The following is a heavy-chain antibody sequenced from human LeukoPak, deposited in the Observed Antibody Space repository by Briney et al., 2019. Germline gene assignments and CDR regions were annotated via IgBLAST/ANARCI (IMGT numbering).Heavy chain of an antibody. Sequence: RPSEILSLTCTVSGGSISTYDLNWVRLPDGKGLEWIGRVYTSGSTNYNPSLKSRVTMSVDTSKNQFSLKRRSLTPADTTVYNCARGVQIWLSAWGEGTPVTVSS. J-gene: IGHJ5*02. CDR1: GGSISTYD. CDR3: ARGVQIWLSA. D-gene: IGHD5-18*01. CDR2: VYTSGST. V-gene: IGHV4-4*07.